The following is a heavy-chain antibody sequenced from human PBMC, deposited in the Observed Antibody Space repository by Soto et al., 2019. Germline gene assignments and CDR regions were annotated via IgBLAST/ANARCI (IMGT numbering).Heavy chain of an antibody. CDR1: GFSFSSYS. CDR3: VRDSGWASDI. J-gene: IGHJ3*02. V-gene: IGHV3-48*02. CDR2: LSSSKTYI. D-gene: IGHD6-19*01. Sequence: EVQLVESEGDLVQPGQSLIVTCAASGFSFSSYSMSWVRQAPGKGLEWISYLSSSKTYIWYADSVKGRFTISRDNAKNSLSVQMNSLRDEDTAVYYCVRDSGWASDIWGLGTMVTVSS.